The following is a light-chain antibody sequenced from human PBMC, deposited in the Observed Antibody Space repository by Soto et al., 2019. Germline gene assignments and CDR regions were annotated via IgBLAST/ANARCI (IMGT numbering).Light chain of an antibody. Sequence: STLSASVGDRVTITCRASQSINSWLAWYQQKPGKGPTLLIYRASRLESGVPSRFSGSGSGTEFALTISSLQPADFATYYCQQYETYSWTFGQGTKVDIK. CDR1: QSINSW. J-gene: IGKJ1*01. V-gene: IGKV1-5*03. CDR3: QQYETYSWT. CDR2: RAS.